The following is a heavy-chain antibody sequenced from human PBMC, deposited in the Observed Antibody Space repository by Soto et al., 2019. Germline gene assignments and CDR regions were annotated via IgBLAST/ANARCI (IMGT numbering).Heavy chain of an antibody. CDR3: ASKTIDDFDY. D-gene: IGHD3-3*01. CDR2: IRNDGTVK. J-gene: IGHJ4*02. V-gene: IGHV3-33*01. Sequence: GGSLRLSCAASGVSFRSYDMHWVRQAPGKGLEWVAVIRNDGTVKNYADSVKGRFTISRDNSKNTLYLEMNTLRAEDTALYYCASKTIDDFDYWGQGTLVTVSS. CDR1: GVSFRSYD.